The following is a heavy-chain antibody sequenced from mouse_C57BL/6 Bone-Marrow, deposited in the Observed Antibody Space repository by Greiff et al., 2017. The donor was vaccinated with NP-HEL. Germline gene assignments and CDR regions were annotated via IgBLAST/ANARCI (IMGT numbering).Heavy chain of an antibody. J-gene: IGHJ1*03. V-gene: IGHV6-3*01. D-gene: IGHD1-2*01. CDR2: IRLKSDNYAT. Sequence: DVQLQESGGGLVQPGGSMKLSCVASGFTFSNYWMNWVRQSPEKGLEWVAQIRLKSDNYATHYAESVKGRFTISRDDSKSSVYLQMNNLRAEDTGIYYCTNYGGYFDVWGTGTTVTVSS. CDR3: TNYGGYFDV. CDR1: GFTFSNYW.